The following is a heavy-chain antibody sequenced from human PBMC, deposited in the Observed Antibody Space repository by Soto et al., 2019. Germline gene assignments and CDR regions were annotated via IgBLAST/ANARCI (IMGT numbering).Heavy chain of an antibody. CDR2: ISAYNGNT. D-gene: IGHD1-1*01. CDR3: ASATTTSLKYYYYGMDV. CDR1: GYTFTSYG. J-gene: IGHJ6*02. V-gene: IGHV1-18*01. Sequence: GASVKVSCKASGYTFTSYGISWVRQAPGQGLEWMGWISAYNGNTNYAQKLQGRVTMTTDTSTSTAYMELRSLRSDDTAVYYCASATTTSLKYYYYGMDVWGQGTTVTVSS.